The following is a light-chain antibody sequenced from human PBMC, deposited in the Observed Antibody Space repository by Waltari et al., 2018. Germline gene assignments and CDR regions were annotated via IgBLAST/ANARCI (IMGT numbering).Light chain of an antibody. CDR3: QQYNSYLFT. V-gene: IGKV1-5*03. CDR2: KAS. J-gene: IGKJ3*01. Sequence: DIQMTQSPSTLSASVGDRVTITCRASQSISSWLAWYQPKPGKAPKPLIYKASSLESGVPSRFSGSGSGTEFTLTISSLQPDDFATYYCQQYNSYLFTFGPGTKVDIK. CDR1: QSISSW.